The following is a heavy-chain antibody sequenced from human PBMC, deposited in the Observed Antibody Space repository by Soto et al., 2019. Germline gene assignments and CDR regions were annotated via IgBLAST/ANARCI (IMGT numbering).Heavy chain of an antibody. Sequence: ASVKVSCKASGFTFTSSAMQWVRQARGQRLEWIGWIVVGSGNTNYAQKFQERVTITRDMSTSTAYMELSSLRSEDTAVYYCAGGDYVEGYFDYWGQGTLVTVSS. CDR1: GFTFTSSA. J-gene: IGHJ4*02. D-gene: IGHD4-17*01. CDR2: IVVGSGNT. CDR3: AGGDYVEGYFDY. V-gene: IGHV1-58*02.